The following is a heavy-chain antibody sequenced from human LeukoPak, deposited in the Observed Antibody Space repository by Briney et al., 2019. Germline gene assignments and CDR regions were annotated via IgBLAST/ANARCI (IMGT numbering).Heavy chain of an antibody. J-gene: IGHJ3*02. CDR2: INSDGSST. CDR1: GFTFSSYW. CDR3: AKAGGHYYGSGSYYNSQEVGAFDI. D-gene: IGHD3-10*01. V-gene: IGHV3-74*01. Sequence: GGSLRLSCAASGFTFSSYWMHWVRQAPGKGLVWVSRINSDGSSTSYADSVKGRFTISRDNAKNTLYLQMNSLRAEDTAVYYCAKAGGHYYGSGSYYNSQEVGAFDIWGQGTMVTVSS.